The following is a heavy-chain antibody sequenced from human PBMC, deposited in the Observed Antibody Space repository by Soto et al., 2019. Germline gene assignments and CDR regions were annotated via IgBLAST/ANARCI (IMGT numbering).Heavy chain of an antibody. CDR2: IYPGDSDT. CDR3: ATSLQIVVVPAANFFYGMDV. Sequence: GESLKISCKGSGYSFTSYWIGWVRQMPGKGLEWMGIIYPGDSDTRYSPSFQGQVTISADKSISTAYLQWSSLKASDTAMYYCATSLQIVVVPAANFFYGMDVWGQGTTVTVSS. D-gene: IGHD2-2*01. CDR1: GYSFTSYW. J-gene: IGHJ6*02. V-gene: IGHV5-51*01.